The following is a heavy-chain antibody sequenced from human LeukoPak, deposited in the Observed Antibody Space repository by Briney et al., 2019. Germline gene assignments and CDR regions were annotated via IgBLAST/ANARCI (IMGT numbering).Heavy chain of an antibody. Sequence: SETLSLVCAVYGGSFSGYYWSWISQPPGKGLEGIREINHSGSTNYNPSLKSRVTISVDTSKNPFSLKLSSVPAADTAVYYCASTYYDFWSGYKALFYYMDVWGKGTTVTVSS. CDR1: GGSFSGYY. D-gene: IGHD3-3*01. J-gene: IGHJ6*03. CDR2: INHSGST. CDR3: ASTYYDFWSGYKALFYYMDV. V-gene: IGHV4-34*01.